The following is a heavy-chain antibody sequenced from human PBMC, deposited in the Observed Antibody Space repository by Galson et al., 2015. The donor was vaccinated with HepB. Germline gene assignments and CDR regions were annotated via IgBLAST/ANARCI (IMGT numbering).Heavy chain of an antibody. CDR2: ISAYNGNT. Sequence: SVKVSCKASGYTFTSYGISWVRQAPGQGLEWMGWISAYNGNTNYAQKLQGRVTMTTDTSTSTAYMELRSLRSDDTAVYYCARDLGFIAVAGKGGYYYGMDVWGQGTTVTVSS. V-gene: IGHV1-18*01. J-gene: IGHJ6*02. CDR1: GYTFTSYG. CDR3: ARDLGFIAVAGKGGYYYGMDV. D-gene: IGHD6-19*01.